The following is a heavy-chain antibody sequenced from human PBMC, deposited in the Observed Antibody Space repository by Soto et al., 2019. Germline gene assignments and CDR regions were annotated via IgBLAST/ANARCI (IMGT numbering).Heavy chain of an antibody. CDR2: VYYSGGA. V-gene: IGHV4-39*01. CDR3: GRVVEGATRHTDFDS. CDR1: GVSIHNSHSF. D-gene: IGHD2-21*01. J-gene: IGHJ5*01. Sequence: SETLSLTCAVSGVSIHNSHSFWGWIRQPPGKGLEFIANVYYSGGAHYNPSFKSRVTISVDTATNQVSLRMSSVTAADTAVYFCGRVVEGATRHTDFDSWGRGTLVTVSS.